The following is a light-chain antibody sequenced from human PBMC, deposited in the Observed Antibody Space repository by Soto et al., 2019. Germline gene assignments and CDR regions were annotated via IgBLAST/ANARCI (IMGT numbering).Light chain of an antibody. CDR1: TSNIGTNY. Sequence: QLVLTQPPSASGTPGQRVTISCSGDTSNIGTNYVYWYQQLPGMAPKLLIFRDNQRPSGVPDRFSGSKSGTSASLAISGLRSDDEADYYCAVWDDSLTGVFGGGTKLTVL. J-gene: IGLJ2*01. CDR3: AVWDDSLTGV. CDR2: RDN. V-gene: IGLV1-47*01.